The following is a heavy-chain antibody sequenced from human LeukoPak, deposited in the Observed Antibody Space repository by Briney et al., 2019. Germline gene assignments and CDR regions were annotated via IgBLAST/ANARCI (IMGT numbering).Heavy chain of an antibody. Sequence: PSETLSLTCTVSGGSISSSSYYWGWIRQPPGKGLEWIGSIYYSGSTCYNPSLKSRVTISVDTSKNQFSLKLSSVTAADTAVYYCARGGLGARGDLDYWGQGTLVTVSS. CDR3: ARGGLGARGDLDY. CDR2: IYYSGST. J-gene: IGHJ4*02. V-gene: IGHV4-39*01. CDR1: GGSISSSSYY. D-gene: IGHD3-10*01.